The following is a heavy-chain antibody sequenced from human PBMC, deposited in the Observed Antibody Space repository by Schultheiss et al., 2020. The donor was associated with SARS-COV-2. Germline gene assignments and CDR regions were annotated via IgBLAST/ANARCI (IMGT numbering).Heavy chain of an antibody. J-gene: IGHJ4*02. V-gene: IGHV5-51*01. Sequence: GESLKISCKGSGYSFSDYWIVWVRQMPGKGPEWMGIIKPGDSDARYAPSFQGQVTISADKSISTAYLQLNSLKASDTAMYYCARPQEYSSSSLDYWGQGTLVTVSS. CDR3: ARPQEYSSSSLDY. D-gene: IGHD6-6*01. CDR2: IKPGDSDA. CDR1: GYSFSDYW.